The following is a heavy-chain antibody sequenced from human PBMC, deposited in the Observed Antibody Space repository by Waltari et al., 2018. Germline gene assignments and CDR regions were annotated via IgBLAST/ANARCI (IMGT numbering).Heavy chain of an antibody. J-gene: IGHJ4*02. Sequence: EVRLVESGGGLVQPGGSLRLSCEGSGFIFSDYEINWARQAPGKGLEWVSYISITGSTKQYADSVKGRFTISRDSAKNSVYLQMSSLRVEDTALYYCARGTGWYSFDFWGQGTLVTVSS. CDR2: ISITGSTK. CDR1: GFIFSDYE. V-gene: IGHV3-48*03. CDR3: ARGTGWYSFDF. D-gene: IGHD6-19*01.